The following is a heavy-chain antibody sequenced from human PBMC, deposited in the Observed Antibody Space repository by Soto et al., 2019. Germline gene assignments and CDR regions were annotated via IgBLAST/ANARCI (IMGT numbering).Heavy chain of an antibody. CDR1: GYTFSAYY. D-gene: IGHD3-3*02. Sequence: GGSVKVSCKASGYTFSAYYMHWVLRSPGQGLEWMGWINTLSGDTSFPQKFQGRLAMTRDTSIDTAFMEVSRLTSDDTAIYYCARSLLKVILPLGYWGQGTLVTVSS. CDR3: ARSLLKVILPLGY. CDR2: INTLSGDT. J-gene: IGHJ4*02. V-gene: IGHV1-2*02.